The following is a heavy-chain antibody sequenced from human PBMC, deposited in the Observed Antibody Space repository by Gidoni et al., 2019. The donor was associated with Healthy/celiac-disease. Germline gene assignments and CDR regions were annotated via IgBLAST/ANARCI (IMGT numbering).Heavy chain of an antibody. CDR2: ISSSSSYI. D-gene: IGHD3-22*01. CDR1: GFTFRGHT. Sequence: EVQLVESGGGLVKPGGSLRLSCAASGFTFRGHTMTWARQAPGKGREWVSSISSSSSYISYADSGNGRFTISRDNAKNSLYLQMNSLRAEDTAVYYCARVRYYDSSGYYRTTYYYGMDVWGQGTTVTVSS. V-gene: IGHV3-21*01. J-gene: IGHJ6*02. CDR3: ARVRYYDSSGYYRTTYYYGMDV.